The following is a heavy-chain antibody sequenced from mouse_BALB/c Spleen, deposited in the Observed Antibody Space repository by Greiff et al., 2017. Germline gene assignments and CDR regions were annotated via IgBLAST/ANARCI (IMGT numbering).Heavy chain of an antibody. Sequence: EVQGVESGGGLVQPGGSRKLSCAASGFTFSSFGMHWVRQAPEKGLEWVAYISSGSSTIYYADTVKGRFTISRDNPKNTLFLQMTSLRSEDTAMYYCARETVVKDGAMDYWGQGTSVTVSS. CDR1: GFTFSSFG. CDR2: ISSGSSTI. D-gene: IGHD1-1*01. CDR3: ARETVVKDGAMDY. V-gene: IGHV5-17*02. J-gene: IGHJ4*01.